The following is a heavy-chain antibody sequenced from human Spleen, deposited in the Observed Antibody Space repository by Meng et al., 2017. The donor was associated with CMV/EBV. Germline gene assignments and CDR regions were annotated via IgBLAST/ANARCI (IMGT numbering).Heavy chain of an antibody. Sequence: GESLKISCAASGFTFSKYWMIWVRQAPGKGLEWVAKTNQDESQKFYVDSVKGRFTISRDNTKNSLYLQMNNLRGDDTAVYYCVRQYYEDEADDRHIDYWGQGTLVTVSS. V-gene: IGHV3-7*01. CDR2: TNQDESQK. CDR3: VRQYYEDEADDRHIDY. CDR1: GFTFSKYW. J-gene: IGHJ4*02. D-gene: IGHD3-3*01.